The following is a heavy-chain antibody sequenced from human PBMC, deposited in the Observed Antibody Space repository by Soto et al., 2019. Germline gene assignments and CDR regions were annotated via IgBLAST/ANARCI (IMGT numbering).Heavy chain of an antibody. CDR1: GFTFSSYA. Sequence: GGSLRLSCAASGFTFSSYAMSWVRQAPGKGLEWVSAISGSGGSTYYADSVKGRFTISRDNSKNTLYLQMNSLRAEDTAVYYCAKDDQEYCTNGVCYTARREYFQHWGQGTLVTVSS. CDR3: AKDDQEYCTNGVCYTARREYFQH. CDR2: ISGSGGST. D-gene: IGHD2-8*01. J-gene: IGHJ1*01. V-gene: IGHV3-23*01.